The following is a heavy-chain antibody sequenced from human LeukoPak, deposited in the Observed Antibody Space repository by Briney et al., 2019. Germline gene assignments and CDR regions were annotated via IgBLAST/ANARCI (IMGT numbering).Heavy chain of an antibody. D-gene: IGHD2-2*01. J-gene: IGHJ4*02. Sequence: GGSLRLSCAASGFTFSSYAMSWVRQAPGKGLEWVSAISGSGGSTYYAGSVKGRFTISRDNSKNTLYLQMNSLRAEDTAVYYCAKGSAARKFCLDYWGQGTLVTVSS. CDR2: ISGSGGST. V-gene: IGHV3-23*01. CDR1: GFTFSSYA. CDR3: AKGSAARKFCLDY.